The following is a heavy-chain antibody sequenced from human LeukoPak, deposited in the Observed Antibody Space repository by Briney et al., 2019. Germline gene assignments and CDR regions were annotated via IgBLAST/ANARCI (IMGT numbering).Heavy chain of an antibody. J-gene: IGHJ6*02. CDR1: GYTFTSYD. V-gene: IGHV1-8*01. Sequence: ASVKVSCKASGYTFTSYDINWVRQATGQGLEWMGWMNPNSGNTGYAQKFQGRVTMTRNTSISTAYMELSSLRSEDTAVYYCARVCGGDCGYYYGMDVWGQGTTVTVSS. CDR2: MNPNSGNT. D-gene: IGHD2-21*02. CDR3: ARVCGGDCGYYYGMDV.